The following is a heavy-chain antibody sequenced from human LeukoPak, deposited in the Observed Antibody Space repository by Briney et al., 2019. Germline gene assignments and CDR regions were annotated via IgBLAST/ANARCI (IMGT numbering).Heavy chain of an antibody. V-gene: IGHV3-43*02. Sequence: PGGSLRLSCVASVLNFDDSAMHWVRHAPGKGLEWVSLISADGGSTFSADSVKGRFSISRDNSKNSLYLQMNSLRSEDTAMYYCAKESGKFDYWGQGTLVAVSS. CDR3: AKESGKFDY. CDR1: VLNFDDSA. CDR2: ISADGGST. J-gene: IGHJ4*02.